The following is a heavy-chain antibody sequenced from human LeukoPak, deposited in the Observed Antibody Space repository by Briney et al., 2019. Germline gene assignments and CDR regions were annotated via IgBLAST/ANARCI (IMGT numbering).Heavy chain of an antibody. V-gene: IGHV3-33*01. CDR2: IWYDGSNK. D-gene: IGHD3-9*01. Sequence: GGSLRLSCAASGFTFSSYGMHWVRQAPGKGLEWVAVIWYDGSNKYYADSVKGRFTISRDNSKNTLYLQMNSLRAEDTAVYYCVRDTEYFDWYQLLYPSYYYYGMDVWGQGTTVTVSS. CDR1: GFTFSSYG. CDR3: VRDTEYFDWYQLLYPSYYYYGMDV. J-gene: IGHJ6*02.